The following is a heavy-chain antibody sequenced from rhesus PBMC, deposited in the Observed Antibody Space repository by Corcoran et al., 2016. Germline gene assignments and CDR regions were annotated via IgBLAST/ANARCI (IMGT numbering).Heavy chain of an antibody. J-gene: IGHJ4*01. V-gene: IGHV4-169*01. CDR3: AACIAAAGAAAFDY. Sequence: QLQLQESGPGLVKPSETLSVTCAVSGGSISSSYWSWIRQAPGKGLEWIGYIYGNASSTNSHPALTSRVPLSVATSKHQLSLKLSSVTAADAAGYYCAACIAAAGAAAFDYWGQGVLVTVSS. CDR1: GGSISSSY. D-gene: IGHD6-25*01. CDR2: IYGNASST.